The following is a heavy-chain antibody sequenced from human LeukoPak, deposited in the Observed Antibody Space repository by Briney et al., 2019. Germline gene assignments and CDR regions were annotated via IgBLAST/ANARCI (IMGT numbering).Heavy chain of an antibody. CDR1: GGTFSSYA. CDR3: ARVAFCSSTSCLGPPPRGNWFDP. J-gene: IGHJ5*02. Sequence: ASVKVSCKASGGTFSSYAFSWVRQAPGQGLEWMGGIIPIFGTANYAQKFQGRVTITADESTSTAYMELSSLRSEDTAVYYCARVAFCSSTSCLGPPPRGNWFDPWGQGTLVTVSS. D-gene: IGHD2-2*01. CDR2: IIPIFGTA. V-gene: IGHV1-69*13.